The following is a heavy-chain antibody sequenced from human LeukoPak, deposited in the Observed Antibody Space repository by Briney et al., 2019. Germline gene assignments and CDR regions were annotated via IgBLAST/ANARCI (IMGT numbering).Heavy chain of an antibody. J-gene: IGHJ3*02. V-gene: IGHV3-21*01. CDR1: GFTFSSYS. CDR3: ARDQDGSPGAFDI. D-gene: IGHD1-26*01. Sequence: GGSLRLSCAASGFTFSSYSMNWVRQARGKGLEWVSSISSSSSYIYYADSVKGRFTISRDNAKNSLYLQMNSLRAEDTAVYYCARDQDGSPGAFDIWGQGTMVTVSS. CDR2: ISSSSSYI.